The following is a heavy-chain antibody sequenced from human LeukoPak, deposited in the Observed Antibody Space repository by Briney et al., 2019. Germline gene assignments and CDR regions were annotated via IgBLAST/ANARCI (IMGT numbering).Heavy chain of an antibody. D-gene: IGHD2-15*01. CDR1: VGSISRYY. V-gene: IGHV4-59*01. J-gene: IGHJ5*02. Sequence: SETLSLTCTVSVGSISRYYWCWIRQPPGKGLEWIGYIYFSGSTNYNPSLKSRVTISVDTSKNQFSLKLSSVTAADTAVYYCARDRWDCSGGSCYRGWFDPWGQGTLVTVSS. CDR2: IYFSGST. CDR3: ARDRWDCSGGSCYRGWFDP.